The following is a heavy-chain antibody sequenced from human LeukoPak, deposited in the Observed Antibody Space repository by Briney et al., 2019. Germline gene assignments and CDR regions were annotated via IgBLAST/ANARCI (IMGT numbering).Heavy chain of an antibody. V-gene: IGHV3-23*01. J-gene: IGHJ6*03. CDR2: ITSNGGNT. CDR3: GKAYSNYYYYYMDV. Sequence: GGSLRLSCAASGFTFSSYALSWVRLAPGKGLEWVSTITSNGGNTYYADSVKGRFTISRDNSRNTLHLQMNSLRAEDTAVYYCGKAYSNYYYYYMDVWAKGPRSPSP. CDR1: GFTFSSYA. D-gene: IGHD4-11*01.